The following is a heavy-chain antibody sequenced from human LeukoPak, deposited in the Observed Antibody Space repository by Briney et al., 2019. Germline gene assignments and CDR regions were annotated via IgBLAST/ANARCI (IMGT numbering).Heavy chain of an antibody. CDR1: GGSFSGYY. CDR3: ARGYFDAFDI. Sequence: SETLSLTCAVYGGSFSGYYWSWIRQPPGKGLEWIGEINHSGSTNYNPSLKSRVTISVDTSKNQFSLKLSPVTAADTAVYYCARGYFDAFDIWGQGTMVTVSS. J-gene: IGHJ3*02. D-gene: IGHD2-21*01. CDR2: INHSGST. V-gene: IGHV4-34*01.